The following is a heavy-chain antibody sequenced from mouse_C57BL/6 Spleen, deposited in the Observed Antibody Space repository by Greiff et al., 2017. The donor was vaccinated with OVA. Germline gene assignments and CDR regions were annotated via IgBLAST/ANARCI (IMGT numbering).Heavy chain of an antibody. V-gene: IGHV1-69*01. CDR1: GYTFTSYW. Sequence: QVQLQQPGAELVMPGASVKLSCKASGYTFTSYWMHWVKQRPGQGLEWIGEIDPSDSYTNYNQKFKGKSTLTVDKSSSTAYLQLRSLTSEDSAVYDCASGEGGDLYFDVWGTGTTVTVSS. CDR2: IDPSDSYT. J-gene: IGHJ1*03. CDR3: ASGEGGDLYFDV.